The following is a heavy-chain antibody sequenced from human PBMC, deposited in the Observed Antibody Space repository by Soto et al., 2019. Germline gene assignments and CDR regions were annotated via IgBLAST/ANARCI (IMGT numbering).Heavy chain of an antibody. Sequence: SETLSLTCAVYGGSFSGYYWSWIRQPPGKGLEWIGEINHSGSTNYNPSLKSRVTISVDTAKNQFSRKLSYVTAADTAVYYCARDLGSSWYDYWGQGTLFTVSS. CDR3: ARDLGSSWYDY. CDR2: INHSGST. CDR1: GGSFSGYY. V-gene: IGHV4-34*01. D-gene: IGHD6-13*01. J-gene: IGHJ4*02.